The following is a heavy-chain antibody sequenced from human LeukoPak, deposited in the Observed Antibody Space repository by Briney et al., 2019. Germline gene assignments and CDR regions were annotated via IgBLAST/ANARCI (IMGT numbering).Heavy chain of an antibody. V-gene: IGHV3-48*03. CDR2: ISSSGSTI. Sequence: GSLRLSCAASGFTFSSYEMNWVRQAPGKGLEWVSYISSSGSTIYYADSVKGRFTISRDNAKNSLYLQMNSLRAEDTAVYYCARVRLPYYYGSVKNVDDFDIWGQGTMVTVSS. CDR3: ARVRLPYYYGSVKNVDDFDI. J-gene: IGHJ3*02. D-gene: IGHD3-10*01. CDR1: GFTFSSYE.